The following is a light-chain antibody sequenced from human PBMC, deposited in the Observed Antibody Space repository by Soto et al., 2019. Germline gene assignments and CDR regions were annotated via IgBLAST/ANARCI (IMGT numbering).Light chain of an antibody. CDR3: QQYGSSPLT. J-gene: IGKJ4*01. Sequence: EIVLTQSPGTLSLSPGERATLSCRASQSVSSSYLAWYQQKPGQAPRSLIYGATTRASGIPDRFSRSGSGTDFTLTISRLETEYFAVYYCQQYGSSPLTFGGGTKVEI. V-gene: IGKV3-20*01. CDR2: GAT. CDR1: QSVSSSY.